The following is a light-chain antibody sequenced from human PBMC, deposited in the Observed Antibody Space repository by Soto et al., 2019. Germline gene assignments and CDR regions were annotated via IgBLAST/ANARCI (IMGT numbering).Light chain of an antibody. J-gene: IGKJ4*01. CDR3: QQSYSTPT. CDR1: QSISSY. Sequence: DIQMTQSPSSLSASVGDRVTITCRASQSISSYLNWYQQRPGKASKLLIYAASSLQSGVPSRFSGSESGTDFTLTISSLQPEDFATYYCQQSYSTPTCGGGTKV. V-gene: IGKV1-39*01. CDR2: AAS.